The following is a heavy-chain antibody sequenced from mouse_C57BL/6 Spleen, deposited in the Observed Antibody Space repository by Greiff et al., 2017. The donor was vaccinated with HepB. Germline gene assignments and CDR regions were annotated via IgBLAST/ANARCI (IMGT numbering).Heavy chain of an antibody. CDR2: IYPSDSET. V-gene: IGHV1-61*01. CDR1: GYTFTSYW. J-gene: IGHJ2*01. CDR3: ARAIYYYGSSYYFDY. Sequence: QVKLQQPGAELVRPGSSVKLSCKASGYTFTSYWMDWVKQRPGQGLEWIGNIYPSDSETHYNQKFKDKATLTVDKSSSTAYMQLSSLTSEDSAVYYCARAIYYYGSSYYFDYWGQGTTLTVSS. D-gene: IGHD1-1*01.